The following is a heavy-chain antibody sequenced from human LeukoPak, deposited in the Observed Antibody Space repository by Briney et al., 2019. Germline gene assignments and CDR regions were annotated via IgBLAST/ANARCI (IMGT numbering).Heavy chain of an antibody. CDR2: INPNSGGT. CDR1: GYTFTGYY. D-gene: IGHD5-12*01. CDR3: ARVSCGYSGYEG. V-gene: IGHV1-2*02. J-gene: IGHJ4*02. Sequence: ASVKVSCKASGYTFTGYYMHWVRQAPGQGLEWMGWINPNSGGTNYAQKFQGRVTMTRDTSISTAYMELSRRRSDDTAVYYCARVSCGYSGYEGWGQGTLVTVSS.